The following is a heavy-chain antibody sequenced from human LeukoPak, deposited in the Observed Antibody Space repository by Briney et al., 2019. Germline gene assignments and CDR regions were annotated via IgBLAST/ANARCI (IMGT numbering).Heavy chain of an antibody. D-gene: IGHD3-16*02. J-gene: IGHJ4*02. CDR3: AKDLSPESNRLSPFDY. CDR1: GFTFTSHA. Sequence: GGSLRLSSAASGFTFTSHAMSWVRQAPGKGLEWVSTITGSGGTTTYADSAKGRFTISRDNSKNTLDLQMNSLRAEDTAIFYCAKDLSPESNRLSPFDYWGQGTLVTVSS. CDR2: ITGSGGTT. V-gene: IGHV3-23*01.